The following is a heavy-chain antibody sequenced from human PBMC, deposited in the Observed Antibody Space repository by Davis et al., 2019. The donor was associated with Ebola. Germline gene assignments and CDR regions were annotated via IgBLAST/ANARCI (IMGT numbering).Heavy chain of an antibody. CDR1: GGSISSSSYY. CDR3: ARHRGARGYVAKYYFDY. D-gene: IGHD5-12*01. Sequence: MPSETLSLTCTVSGGSISSSSYYWGWIRQPPGKGLEWIGRIYYSGSTYYNPSLKSRVTISVDTSKNQFSLKLSSVTAADTAVYYCARHRGARGYVAKYYFDYWGQGTLVTVSS. J-gene: IGHJ4*02. V-gene: IGHV4-39*01. CDR2: IYYSGST.